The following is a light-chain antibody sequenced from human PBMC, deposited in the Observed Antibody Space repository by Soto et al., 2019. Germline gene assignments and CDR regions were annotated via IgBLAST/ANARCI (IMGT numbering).Light chain of an antibody. CDR2: DSD. Sequence: QSVLTQQPPVSAAPGQNGTISCSGSSSIIGNNYISWYPQIPGTAPKLLIYDSDKRPLGIADRFSGSQSGTSATLGITGLQTGDEADYYCATWDSSLSARGVFGTGTQVTVL. CDR3: ATWDSSLSARGV. CDR1: SSIIGNNY. V-gene: IGLV1-51*01. J-gene: IGLJ1*01.